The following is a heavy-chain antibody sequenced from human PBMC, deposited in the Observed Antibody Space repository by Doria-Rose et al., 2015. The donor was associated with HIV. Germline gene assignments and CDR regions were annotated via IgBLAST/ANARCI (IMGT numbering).Heavy chain of an antibody. V-gene: IGHV4-31*11. CDR3: ARVSFVKGRRLYFDN. CDR1: GGSISRGGYH. CDR2: VYYSGSA. D-gene: IGHD3-16*01. Sequence: LQESGPGLVKSSQTLSLTCDVSGGSISRGGYHWSWIRHHPGKGLEWIGYVYYSGSAYYNPSLESRVTIPIDTSKNQLSLKLSSVTAADTAVYYCARVSFVKGRRLYFDNWGQGTLVTVSS. J-gene: IGHJ4*02.